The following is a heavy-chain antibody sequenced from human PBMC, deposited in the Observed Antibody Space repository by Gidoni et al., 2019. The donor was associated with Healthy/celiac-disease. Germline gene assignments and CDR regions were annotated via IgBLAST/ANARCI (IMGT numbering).Heavy chain of an antibody. D-gene: IGHD3-10*01. Sequence: QVQLQQWGAGLLKPSETLSLTCAVYGGSVSGYYWSWIRQPPGKGLEWIGEINHSGSTNYNPSLKSRVTISVDTSKNQFSLKLSSVTAADTAVYYCARGSRGSRPDAFDIWGQGTMVTVSS. CDR3: ARGSRGSRPDAFDI. J-gene: IGHJ3*02. V-gene: IGHV4-34*01. CDR2: INHSGST. CDR1: GGSVSGYY.